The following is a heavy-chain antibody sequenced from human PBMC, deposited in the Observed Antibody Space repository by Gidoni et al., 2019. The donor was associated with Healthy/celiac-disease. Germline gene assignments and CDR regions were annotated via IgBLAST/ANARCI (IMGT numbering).Heavy chain of an antibody. V-gene: IGHV1-2*06. CDR2: INPNSGGT. J-gene: IGHJ5*02. D-gene: IGHD1-26*01. CDR1: GYTFTGYY. CDR3: AREVYGGSYHKNWFDP. Sequence: QVQLVQSGAEGKKPGASVKVSCKASGYTFTGYYMHWVRQAPGQGLEWMGRINPNSGGTNYAQKFQGRVTMTRDTSISTAYMELSRLRSDDTAVYYCAREVYGGSYHKNWFDPWGQGTLVTVSS.